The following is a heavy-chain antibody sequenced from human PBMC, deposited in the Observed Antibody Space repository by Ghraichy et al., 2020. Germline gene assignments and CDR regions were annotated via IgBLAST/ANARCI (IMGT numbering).Heavy chain of an antibody. Sequence: GESLNISCKGSGYTFTSYWVGWVRQMPGKGLEWMGIIYPGDSDTRYSPSFQGQVTISVDKSISTAYLEWISLKASDTAMYYCAINLGYSYGAASGYYYDMDVWVQGTTVTVSS. D-gene: IGHD5-18*01. CDR3: AINLGYSYGAASGYYYDMDV. CDR2: IYPGDSDT. J-gene: IGHJ6*02. V-gene: IGHV5-51*01. CDR1: GYTFTSYW.